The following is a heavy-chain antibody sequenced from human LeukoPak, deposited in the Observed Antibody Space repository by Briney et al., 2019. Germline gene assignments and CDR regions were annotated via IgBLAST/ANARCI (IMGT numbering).Heavy chain of an antibody. D-gene: IGHD3-22*01. CDR2: ISGSGGYT. J-gene: IGHJ4*02. CDR3: AKVPSIATSIIVSDYFDY. Sequence: GGSLRLSCAASGFTVSSNYMSWVRQAPGKGLEWVSAISGSGGYTYYTDSVKGRFTISRDNSKNTLYLQMNSLRAEDTAVYYCAKVPSIATSIIVSDYFDYWGQGTLVTVSS. CDR1: GFTVSSNY. V-gene: IGHV3-23*01.